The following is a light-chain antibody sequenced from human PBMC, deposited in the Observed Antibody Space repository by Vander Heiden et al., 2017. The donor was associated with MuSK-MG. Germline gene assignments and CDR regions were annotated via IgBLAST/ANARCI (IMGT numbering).Light chain of an antibody. Sequence: QSALTQPRPVPGSPDQPVTISCTGTSSDVGGYNYVSCYQQHPGKAPKLMIYDVSKRPSGVPDRFSGSKSGTTASLTISGLQAEDEADYYCCSYAGSYTFEVFGGGTKLTVL. CDR1: SSDVGGYNY. J-gene: IGLJ2*01. CDR3: CSYAGSYTFEV. V-gene: IGLV2-11*01. CDR2: DVS.